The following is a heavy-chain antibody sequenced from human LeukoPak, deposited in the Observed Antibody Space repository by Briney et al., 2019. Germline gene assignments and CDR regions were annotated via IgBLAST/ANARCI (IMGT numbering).Heavy chain of an antibody. CDR1: GFTFSSYA. J-gene: IGHJ4*02. Sequence: GGSLRLSCAASGFTFSSYAMSWVRQAPGKGLEWVSAISGSGGSTYYADPVKGRFTISRDNSKNTLYLQMNSLRAEDTAVYYCARQMTPHGNFDYWGQGTLVTVSS. V-gene: IGHV3-23*01. CDR2: ISGSGGST. CDR3: ARQMTPHGNFDY. D-gene: IGHD1-26*01.